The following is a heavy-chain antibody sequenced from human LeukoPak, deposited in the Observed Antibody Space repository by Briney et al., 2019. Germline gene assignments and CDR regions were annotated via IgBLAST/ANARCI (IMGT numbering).Heavy chain of an antibody. CDR1: GFTFSDYY. CDR2: ISSSSSYT. D-gene: IGHD5-12*01. J-gene: IGHJ4*02. CDR3: AREGNSGYQDY. V-gene: IGHV3-11*06. Sequence: GGSLRLSCAASGFTFSDYYMSWIRQAPGKGLEWVSYISSSSSYTNYADSVKGRFTISRDNVKNSLYLQMNSLRAEDTAVYYCAREGNSGYQDYWGQGTLVTVSS.